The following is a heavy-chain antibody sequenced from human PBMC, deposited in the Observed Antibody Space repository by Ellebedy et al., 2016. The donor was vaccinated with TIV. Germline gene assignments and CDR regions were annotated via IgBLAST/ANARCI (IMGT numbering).Heavy chain of an antibody. CDR1: GYTFTSYA. Sequence: ASVKVSCXASGYTFTSYAMHWVRQAPGQRLEWMGWINAGNGNTKYSQKFQGRVTITRDTSASTAYMELSSLRSEDTAVYYCARRRVDTAIVVDYWGQGTLVTVSS. CDR2: INAGNGNT. CDR3: ARRRVDTAIVVDY. V-gene: IGHV1-3*01. D-gene: IGHD5-18*01. J-gene: IGHJ4*02.